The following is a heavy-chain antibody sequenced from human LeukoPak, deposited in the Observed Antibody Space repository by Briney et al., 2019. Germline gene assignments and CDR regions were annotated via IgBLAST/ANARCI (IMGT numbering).Heavy chain of an antibody. J-gene: IGHJ3*02. CDR1: GRPISSYY. V-gene: IGHV4-59*01. CDR2: IYYSGST. D-gene: IGHD3-22*01. CDR3: ARAPTYYYDSRQDAFDI. Sequence: PSEALLLTCTVPGRPISSYYWSWIRQPPGKGLEWIGYIYYSGSTNYNPSLKSRVTISVATSKNQFSLKLSSVTAADTAVYYCARAPTYYYDSRQDAFDIWGQGTMVTVSS.